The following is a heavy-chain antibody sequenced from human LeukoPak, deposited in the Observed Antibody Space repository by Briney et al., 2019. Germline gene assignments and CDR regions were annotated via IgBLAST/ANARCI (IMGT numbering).Heavy chain of an antibody. D-gene: IGHD3-10*01. V-gene: IGHV4-34*01. Sequence: PSETLPLTCAVYGGSFSGYYWSWIRQPPGKGLEWIGEINHSGSTNYNPSLKSRVTISVDTSKNQFSLKLSSVTAADTAVYYCARGVGYGSGSPWYFDYWGQGTLVTVSS. CDR1: GGSFSGYY. CDR2: INHSGST. J-gene: IGHJ4*02. CDR3: ARGVGYGSGSPWYFDY.